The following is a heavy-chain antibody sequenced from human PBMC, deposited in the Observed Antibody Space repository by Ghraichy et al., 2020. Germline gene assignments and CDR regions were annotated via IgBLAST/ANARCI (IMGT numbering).Heavy chain of an antibody. V-gene: IGHV3-53*01. J-gene: IGHJ4*02. CDR3: ARVTAAAAFDY. CDR1: GFTVSSNY. D-gene: IGHD6-13*01. Sequence: GSLRLSCAASGFTVSSNYMSWVRQAPGKGLEWVSVIYSGGSTYYADSVKGRFTISRDNSKNTLYLQMNSLRAEDTAVYYCARVTAAAAFDYWGQGTLVTVSS. CDR2: IYSGGST.